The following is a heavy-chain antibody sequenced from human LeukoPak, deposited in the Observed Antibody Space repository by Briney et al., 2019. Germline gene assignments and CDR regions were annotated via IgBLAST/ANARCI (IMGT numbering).Heavy chain of an antibody. CDR2: IYYSGST. V-gene: IGHV4-59*01. CDR1: GFTFSSYS. D-gene: IGHD5-24*01. Sequence: LRLSCAASGFTFSSYSMNWVRQPPGKGLEWIGYIYYSGSTNYNPSLKSRVTISVDTSKNQFSLKLSSVTAADTAVYYCARSGTDGYNAFDYWGQGTLVTVSS. J-gene: IGHJ4*02. CDR3: ARSGTDGYNAFDY.